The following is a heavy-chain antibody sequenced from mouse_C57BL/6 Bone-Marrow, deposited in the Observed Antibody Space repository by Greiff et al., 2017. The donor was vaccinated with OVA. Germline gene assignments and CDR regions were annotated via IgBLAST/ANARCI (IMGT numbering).Heavy chain of an antibody. CDR1: GFSLSTFGMG. J-gene: IGHJ2*01. D-gene: IGHD1-1*01. V-gene: IGHV8-8*01. CDR2: LWWDDDK. Sequence: QVTLKESGPGILQPSQTLSLTCSFSGFSLSTFGMGVGWIRQPSGKGLEWLAHLWWDDDKYYNPALKSRLKISQVTSKNQVFLKIANVDTADTATYYCARIRDYYGSSSHFDYWGQGTTLTVSS. CDR3: ARIRDYYGSSSHFDY.